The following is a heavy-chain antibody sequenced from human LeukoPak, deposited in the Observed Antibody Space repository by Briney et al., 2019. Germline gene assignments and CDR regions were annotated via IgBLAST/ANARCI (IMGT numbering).Heavy chain of an antibody. D-gene: IGHD3-22*01. V-gene: IGHV3-33*05. Sequence: GGSLRLSCAASGFTFSSYSMQWVRQTPGKGLEWVAVISYDGSNKYYADSVKGRFTISRDNAKNSLYLQMNNLRAEDTAVYYCAKTLLDSSGYYYAGSDYWGQGILVTVST. CDR2: ISYDGSNK. CDR3: AKTLLDSSGYYYAGSDY. J-gene: IGHJ4*02. CDR1: GFTFSSYS.